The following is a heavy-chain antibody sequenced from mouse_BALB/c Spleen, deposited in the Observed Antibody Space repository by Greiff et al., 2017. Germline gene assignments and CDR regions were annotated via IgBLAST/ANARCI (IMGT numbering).Heavy chain of an antibody. CDR3: ARDYGSSYEDYYAMDY. CDR1: GYAFSSYW. V-gene: IGHV1-80*01. J-gene: IGHJ4*01. D-gene: IGHD1-1*01. CDR2: IYPGDGDT. Sequence: QVQLQQSGAELVRPGSSVKISCKASGYAFSSYWMNWVKQRPGQGLEWIGQIYPGDGDTNYNGKFKGKATLTADKSSSTAYMQLSSLTSVDSAVYFCARDYGSSYEDYYAMDYWGQGTSVTVSS.